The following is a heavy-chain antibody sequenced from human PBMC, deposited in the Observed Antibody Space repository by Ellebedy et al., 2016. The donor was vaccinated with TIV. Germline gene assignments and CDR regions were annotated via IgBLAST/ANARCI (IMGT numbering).Heavy chain of an antibody. V-gene: IGHV1-3*01. CDR3: ARGWVQLWFQGLFDY. CDR2: INVGNGNT. CDR1: GYTFTNYV. J-gene: IGHJ4*02. Sequence: AASVKVSCKASGYTFTNYVIHWVRQAPGQRLEWMGWINVGNGNTEYSQRFQGRLTITRDTSASKVSMDLSSLRSEDTAVYYCARGWVQLWFQGLFDYWGQGTLVTVSS. D-gene: IGHD5-18*01.